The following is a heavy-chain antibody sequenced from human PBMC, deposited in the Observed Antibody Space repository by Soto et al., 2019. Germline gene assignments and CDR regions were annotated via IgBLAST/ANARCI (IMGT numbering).Heavy chain of an antibody. V-gene: IGHV3-30*03. CDR2: ISYDGSNK. Sequence: LRLSCAASGFTFSSYGIHWVRQAPGKGLEWVALISYDGSNKYYADSVKGRFTISRDNAKNSLYLQMSSLRVEDTAVYFCAREVTTSHYYFDFWGQGTLVTVSS. D-gene: IGHD2-2*01. CDR1: GFTFSSYG. CDR3: AREVTTSHYYFDF. J-gene: IGHJ4*02.